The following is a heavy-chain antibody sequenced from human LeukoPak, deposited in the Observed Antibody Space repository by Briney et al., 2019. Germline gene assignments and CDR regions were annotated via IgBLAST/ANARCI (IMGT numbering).Heavy chain of an antibody. CDR1: GFTFSSYE. Sequence: GGSLRLSCAASGFTFSSYEMNWVRQAPGKGLEWVSYISSSGSTIYYADSVKGRFTISRDNSKNTLYLQMNSLRAEDTAVYYCARDFSELRYFDWFQYYYYYMDVWGKGTTVTVSS. CDR3: ARDFSELRYFDWFQYYYYYMDV. D-gene: IGHD3-9*01. CDR2: ISSSGSTI. J-gene: IGHJ6*03. V-gene: IGHV3-48*03.